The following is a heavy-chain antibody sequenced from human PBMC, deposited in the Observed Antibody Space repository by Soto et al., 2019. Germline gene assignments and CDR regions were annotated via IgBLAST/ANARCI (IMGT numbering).Heavy chain of an antibody. CDR1: GGSISSSSYY. Sequence: SETLSLTCTVSGGSISSSSYYWGWIRQPPGKGLEWIGSIYYSGSTYYNPSLKSRVTISVDTSKNQFSLKLSSVTAADTAVYYCARQGQGYYYMDVWGKGTTVTVSS. J-gene: IGHJ6*03. CDR3: ARQGQGYYYMDV. CDR2: IYYSGST. V-gene: IGHV4-39*01.